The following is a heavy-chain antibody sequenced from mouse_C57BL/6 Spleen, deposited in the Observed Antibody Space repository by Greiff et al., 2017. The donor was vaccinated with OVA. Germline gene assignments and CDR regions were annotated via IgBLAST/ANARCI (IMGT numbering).Heavy chain of an antibody. J-gene: IGHJ1*03. Sequence: VQLQQSGAELVRPGTSVKVSCKASGYAFTNYLIAWVKQRPGQGLEWIGVINPGSGGTNYNEKFKGKATLTADKSSSTAYMQLSSLTSEDSAVYFCARKATVVQYFDVWGTGTTVTVSS. V-gene: IGHV1-54*01. CDR2: INPGSGGT. CDR1: GYAFTNYL. D-gene: IGHD1-1*01. CDR3: ARKATVVQYFDV.